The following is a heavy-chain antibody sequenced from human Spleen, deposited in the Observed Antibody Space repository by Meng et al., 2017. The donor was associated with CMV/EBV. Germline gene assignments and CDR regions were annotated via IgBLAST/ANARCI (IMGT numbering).Heavy chain of an antibody. CDR1: GFTFSSYA. CDR3: AKDLSGVPAAIWALPHYYYYYGMDV. D-gene: IGHD2-2*02. CDR2: ISGIVPGT. Sequence: GESLKISCATSGFTFSSYAMNWVRQAPGKGLDWVSTISGIVPGTCCADSVRGRFTISRDNSKNTLYLQMNSLRAEDTAVYYCAKDLSGVPAAIWALPHYYYYYGMDVWGQGTTVTVSS. V-gene: IGHV3-23*01. J-gene: IGHJ6*02.